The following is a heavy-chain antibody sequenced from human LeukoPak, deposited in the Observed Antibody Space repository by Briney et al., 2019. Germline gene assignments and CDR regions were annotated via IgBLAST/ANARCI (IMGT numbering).Heavy chain of an antibody. Sequence: KPSETLSLTCTVSGGSISSYYWSWIRHPPGKGLEWIGYIYYSGSTNYTPSLKSRVTISVDTSKNQFSLKLSSVTAADTAVYYCARGSMITFGGVIVPFDYWGQGTLVTVSS. CDR2: IYYSGST. J-gene: IGHJ4*02. CDR3: ARGSMITFGGVIVPFDY. V-gene: IGHV4-59*01. CDR1: GGSISSYY. D-gene: IGHD3-16*02.